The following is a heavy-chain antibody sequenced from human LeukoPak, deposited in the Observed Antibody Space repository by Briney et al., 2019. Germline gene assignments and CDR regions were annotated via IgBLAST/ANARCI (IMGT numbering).Heavy chain of an antibody. CDR2: INPNSGGT. CDR3: ASDSYDSSGYYGYYYGMDV. CDR1: GYSFTDYY. J-gene: IGHJ6*02. Sequence: ASVRVSCKASGYSFTDYYMHWVRQAPGQGLEWLGWINPNSGGTNYAKKFRGRITMTRDTSISTAYMELSSLRSDDTAVYYCASDSYDSSGYYGYYYGMDVWAQGTTVTVSS. D-gene: IGHD3-22*01. V-gene: IGHV1-2*02.